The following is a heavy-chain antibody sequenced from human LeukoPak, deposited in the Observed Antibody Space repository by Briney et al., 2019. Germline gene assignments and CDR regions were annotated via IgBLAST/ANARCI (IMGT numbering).Heavy chain of an antibody. Sequence: ASSVKVSCKASGGRFSSYAISWVRQAPGQGLEWMGWISAYNGNTNYAQKLQGRVTMTTDTSTSTAYMELRSLRSDDTAVYYCARPLGLIVVVPAAIDDAFDIWGQGTMVTVSS. CDR2: ISAYNGNT. V-gene: IGHV1-18*01. J-gene: IGHJ3*02. CDR3: ARPLGLIVVVPAAIDDAFDI. D-gene: IGHD2-2*01. CDR1: GGRFSSYA.